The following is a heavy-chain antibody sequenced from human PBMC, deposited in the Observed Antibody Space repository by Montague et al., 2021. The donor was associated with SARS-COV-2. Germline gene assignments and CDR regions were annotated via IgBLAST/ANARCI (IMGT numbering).Heavy chain of an antibody. V-gene: IGHV4-59*13. Sequence: SETLSLTCTVSGGSISPYYWNWIRQPPGKGLEWIGYVYYTSGTTYNPSLNSRVSMSVDTYKYQFSLRLTSVAAAATAVYYCARIAMAATFDSWGQGALVTVSS. J-gene: IGHJ4*02. CDR1: GGSISPYY. CDR2: VYYTSGT. CDR3: ARIAMAATFDS. D-gene: IGHD6-19*01.